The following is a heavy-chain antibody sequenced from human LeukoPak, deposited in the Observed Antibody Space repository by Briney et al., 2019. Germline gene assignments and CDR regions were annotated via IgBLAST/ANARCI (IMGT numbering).Heavy chain of an antibody. Sequence: SETLSLTCTVSGGSISSYYWSWIRQPPGKGLEWIGYIYYSGSTNYNPSLKSRVTISLDTSKNHFSLKLNSVTATDTAVYYCAREVITMVRGVDYWGQGILVTVSS. D-gene: IGHD3-10*01. J-gene: IGHJ4*02. CDR2: IYYSGST. CDR3: AREVITMVRGVDY. CDR1: GGSISSYY. V-gene: IGHV4-59*12.